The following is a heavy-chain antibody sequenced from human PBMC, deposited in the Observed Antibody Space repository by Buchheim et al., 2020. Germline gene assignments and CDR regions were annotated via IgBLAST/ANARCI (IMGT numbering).Heavy chain of an antibody. CDR2: ISSSSAYI. V-gene: IGHV3-21*01. CDR3: VRGDLDF. Sequence: VQLVESGGGVVQPGRSLRLSCAASGFTFSSYAMHWVRQAPGKGLEWVSAISSSSAYIYYADSVKGRFTISRDNVKNSLYLQMNSLRVEDTAVYYCVRGDLDFWGQGTL. CDR1: GFTFSSYA. J-gene: IGHJ4*02. D-gene: IGHD2-21*02.